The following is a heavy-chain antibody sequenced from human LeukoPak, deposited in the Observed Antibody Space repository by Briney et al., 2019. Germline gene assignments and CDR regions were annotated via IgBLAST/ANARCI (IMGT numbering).Heavy chain of an antibody. Sequence: SETLSLTCTVSGGSISSYYWSWIRQPPGKGLEWIGYIYYSGSTNYNPSLKSRVTISVDTSKNQFSLKLSSVTAADTAVYYCARQPGRSFDYWGQGTLVTVSS. CDR1: GGSISSYY. CDR3: ARQPGRSFDY. V-gene: IGHV4-59*08. D-gene: IGHD1-26*01. CDR2: IYYSGST. J-gene: IGHJ4*02.